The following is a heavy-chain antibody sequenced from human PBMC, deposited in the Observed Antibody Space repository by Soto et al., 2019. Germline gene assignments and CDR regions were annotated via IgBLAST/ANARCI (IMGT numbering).Heavy chain of an antibody. D-gene: IGHD3-10*01. CDR3: ASQGGTGFPPDY. V-gene: IGHV3-33*01. CDR2: IWYDGSEK. Sequence: HVPLVESGGGVVQPGRSLRLSCEVSGITFSSHGMHWVRQTPGKGLEWVAVIWYDGSEKYYADSVKGRFTISRDNSKNTLYLQLNSLRVDDTAVYYCASQGGTGFPPDYWGQGTLVTVSS. CDR1: GITFSSHG. J-gene: IGHJ4*02.